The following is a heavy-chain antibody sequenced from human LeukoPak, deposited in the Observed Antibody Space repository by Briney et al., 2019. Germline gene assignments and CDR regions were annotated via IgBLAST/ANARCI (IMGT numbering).Heavy chain of an antibody. V-gene: IGHV1-18*01. CDR1: GYTFTSYG. Sequence: ASVKVSCKASGYTFTSYGISWVRQAPGQGLEWMGWISAYNGNTNYAQKLQGTVTMTTDTSTSTAYMELRSLRSDDTAVYYCASLGGTNPYYYYYMDVWGKGTTVTVSS. CDR2: ISAYNGNT. D-gene: IGHD2-2*01. CDR3: ASLGGTNPYYYYYMDV. J-gene: IGHJ6*03.